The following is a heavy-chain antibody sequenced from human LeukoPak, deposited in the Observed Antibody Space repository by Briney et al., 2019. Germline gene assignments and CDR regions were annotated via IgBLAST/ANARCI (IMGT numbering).Heavy chain of an antibody. CDR3: ARDSLFLRGYYYEGDY. CDR1: GYTFTSYA. CDR2: INTNTGNP. J-gene: IGHJ4*02. D-gene: IGHD3-22*01. Sequence: GASVKVSCKASGYTFTSYAMNWVRQAPGQGLEWMGWINTNTGNPTYAQGFTGRFVFSLDTSVSTAYLQISSVKAEDTAVYYCARDSLFLRGYYYEGDYWGQGTLVTVSS. V-gene: IGHV7-4-1*02.